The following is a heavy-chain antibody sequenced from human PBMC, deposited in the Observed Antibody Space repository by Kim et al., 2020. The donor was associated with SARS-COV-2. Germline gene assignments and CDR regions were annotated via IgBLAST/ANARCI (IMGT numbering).Heavy chain of an antibody. Sequence: LSLTCAASGFTFSSYAMHWVRQAPGKGLEWVAVISYDGSNKYYADSVKGRFTISRDNSKNTLYLQMNSLRAEDTAVFYCARVPPQGRSGWYVFDYWG. D-gene: IGHD6-19*01. CDR3: ARVPPQGRSGWYVFDY. CDR2: ISYDGSNK. J-gene: IGHJ4*01. CDR1: GFTFSSYA. V-gene: IGHV3-30*04.